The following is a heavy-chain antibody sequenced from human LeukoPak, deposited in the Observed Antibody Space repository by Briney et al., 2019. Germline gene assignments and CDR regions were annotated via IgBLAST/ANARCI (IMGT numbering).Heavy chain of an antibody. V-gene: IGHV1-46*01. CDR3: ARGEFYFFDGD. CDR2: INPSSGTT. Sequence: GASVKVSCKASGYTFTSYYIHWVRQAPEQGLEWMGIINPSSGTTTYAQKFQGRITMTRDTFTSTVYMELSSLRSDDTAVYYCARGEFYFFDGDWGQGTLVTVSS. D-gene: IGHD2/OR15-2a*01. CDR1: GYTFTSYY. J-gene: IGHJ4*02.